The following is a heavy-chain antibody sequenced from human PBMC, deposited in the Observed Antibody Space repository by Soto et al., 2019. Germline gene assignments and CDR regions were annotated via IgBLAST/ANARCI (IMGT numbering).Heavy chain of an antibody. J-gene: IGHJ3*02. Sequence: ASVKVSCKASGYTFTNYAMHWVRQAPGQRLEWMGWISADNGNTDYAQKFQDRLTLATDTSASTAYMELRSLRSDDTALYYCARPVTSPDHLDIWGQGTMVTVSS. CDR3: ARPVTSPDHLDI. V-gene: IGHV1-3*01. CDR1: GYTFTNYA. D-gene: IGHD4-4*01. CDR2: ISADNGNT.